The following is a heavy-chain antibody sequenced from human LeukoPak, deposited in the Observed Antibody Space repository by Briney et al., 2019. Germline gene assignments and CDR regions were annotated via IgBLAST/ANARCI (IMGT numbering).Heavy chain of an antibody. V-gene: IGHV1-69*06. D-gene: IGHD5-24*01. CDR3: ARGRDGYNLGFDAFDI. J-gene: IGHJ3*02. Sequence: SVKVSCKASGGAFSSYAISWVRQAPGQGLEWMGGIIPIFGTANYAQKFQGRVTITADKSTSTAYMELSSLRSEDTAVYYCARGRDGYNLGFDAFDIWGQGTMVTVSS. CDR1: GGAFSSYA. CDR2: IIPIFGTA.